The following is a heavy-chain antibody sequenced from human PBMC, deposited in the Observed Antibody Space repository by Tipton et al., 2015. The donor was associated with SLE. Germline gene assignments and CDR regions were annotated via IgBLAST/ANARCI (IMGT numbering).Heavy chain of an antibody. CDR3: ARHERWPHFDY. J-gene: IGHJ4*02. CDR1: GGSISSSSYY. CDR2: MYYSGST. V-gene: IGHV4-39*07. Sequence: TLSLTCTVSGGSISSSSYYWDWIRRPPGKGLEWIGSMYYSGSTYYNPSLKSRVTISIDTSKNQFSLKLSSMTAADTAVYYCARHERWPHFDYWGQGTLVTVSS. D-gene: IGHD6-19*01.